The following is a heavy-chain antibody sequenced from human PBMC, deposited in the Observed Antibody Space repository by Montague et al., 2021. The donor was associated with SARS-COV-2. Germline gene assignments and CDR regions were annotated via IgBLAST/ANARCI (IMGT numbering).Heavy chain of an antibody. CDR3: ARNGYCSSTSCSIYGMDV. Sequence: SLRLSCAASGFTFSSYSMNWVRQAPGKGLEWVSSISSSGSYIYYADSVKGRFTISRDNAKNSLYLQMNSLRAEDTAVYYCARNGYCSSTSCSIYGMDVWGQGTTVTVSS. D-gene: IGHD2-2*01. CDR1: GFTFSSYS. J-gene: IGHJ6*02. V-gene: IGHV3-21*01. CDR2: ISSSGSYI.